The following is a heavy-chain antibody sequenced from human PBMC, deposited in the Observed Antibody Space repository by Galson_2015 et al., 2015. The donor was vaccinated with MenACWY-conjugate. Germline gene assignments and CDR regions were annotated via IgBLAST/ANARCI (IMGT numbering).Heavy chain of an antibody. CDR3: ARSDGHFYSYMDV. V-gene: IGHV6-1*01. CDR1: GDSVLSNSAA. CDR2: TYYRSKWYS. Sequence: CAISGDSVLSNSAAWHWIRQSPSRGLEWLGRTYYRSKWYSDYAISVKSRITINPDSSKHQFSLHLNSVTPEDTAVYYCARSDGHFYSYMDVWGRGPRSPSP. J-gene: IGHJ6*03.